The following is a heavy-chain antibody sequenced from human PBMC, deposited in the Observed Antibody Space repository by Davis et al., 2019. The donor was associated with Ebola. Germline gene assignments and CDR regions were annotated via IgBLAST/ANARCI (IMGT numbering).Heavy chain of an antibody. J-gene: IGHJ1*01. Sequence: GESLKISCSASGFSFSDYYMSWIRQAPGKGLEWVSFIGPSAGTTYTADAVRGRVTISRDNTKSTIYLQMNSLRVDDTAVYYCVRWGERLNRNLDLKHWGQGTLVTVSS. CDR2: IGPSAGTT. CDR3: VRWGERLNRNLDLKH. D-gene: IGHD1-14*01. CDR1: GFSFSDYY. V-gene: IGHV3-11*01.